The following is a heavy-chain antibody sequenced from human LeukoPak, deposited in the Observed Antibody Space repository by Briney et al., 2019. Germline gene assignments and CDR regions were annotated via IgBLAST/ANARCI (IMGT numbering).Heavy chain of an antibody. Sequence: SVKVSCKASGGTFTSYAFIWVRQAPGQGLEWMGGIIPIFGTTNDAQKFQGRVTITADRTTDTAYMELSSLRSEDTAVYYCARVGVFPRVGATSPRNYFMDVWGKGTTVTVSS. CDR2: IIPIFGTT. CDR1: GGTFTSYA. V-gene: IGHV1-69*06. J-gene: IGHJ6*03. CDR3: ARVGVFPRVGATSPRNYFMDV. D-gene: IGHD1-26*01.